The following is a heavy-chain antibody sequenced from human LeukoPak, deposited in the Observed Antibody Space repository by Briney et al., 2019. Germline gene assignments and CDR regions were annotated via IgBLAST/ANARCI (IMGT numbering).Heavy chain of an antibody. CDR3: AREGLWFGESRAFDI. CDR2: ISSSSSTI. Sequence: GGSLRLSCAASGFTFSSYSMNWVRQAPGKGLEWVSYISSSSSTIYYADSVKGRFTISRDNVKNSLYLQMNSLRAEDTAVYYCAREGLWFGESRAFDIWGQGTMVTVSS. D-gene: IGHD3-10*01. CDR1: GFTFSSYS. J-gene: IGHJ3*02. V-gene: IGHV3-48*04.